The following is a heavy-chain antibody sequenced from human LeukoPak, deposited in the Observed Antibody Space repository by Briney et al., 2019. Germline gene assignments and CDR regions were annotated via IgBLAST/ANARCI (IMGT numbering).Heavy chain of an antibody. J-gene: IGHJ5*02. V-gene: IGHV3-11*04. D-gene: IGHD6-13*01. CDR3: ARGGRRYSSSWYGPFDP. CDR1: GFTFSNAW. CDR2: ISSSGSTI. Sequence: GGSLRLSCAASGFTFSNAWMSWVRQAPGKGLEWVSYISSSGSTIYYADSVKGRFTISRDNAKNSLYLQMNSLRAEDTAVYYCARGGRRYSSSWYGPFDPWGQGTLVTVSS.